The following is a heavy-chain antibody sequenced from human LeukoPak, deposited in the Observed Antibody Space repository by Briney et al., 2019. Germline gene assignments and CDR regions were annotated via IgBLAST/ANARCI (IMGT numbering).Heavy chain of an antibody. Sequence: GGSLRLSCAASGNYWMHWVRQAPGQVLVWVSHINSDGSWTSYADSVKGRFTISKDNAKNTVYLQMNNLRAEDTAVYYCVSFYEAYWGRGTLVTVSS. D-gene: IGHD2/OR15-2a*01. V-gene: IGHV3-74*01. J-gene: IGHJ4*02. CDR1: GNYW. CDR3: VSFYEAY. CDR2: INSDGSWT.